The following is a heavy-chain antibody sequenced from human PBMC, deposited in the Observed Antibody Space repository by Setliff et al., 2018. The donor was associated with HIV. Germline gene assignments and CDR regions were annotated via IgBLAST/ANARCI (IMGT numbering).Heavy chain of an antibody. J-gene: IGHJ1*01. Sequence: ASVKVSCKASGYSFNEYGISWVRQAPGQGLEWMGWISPYNGDTRYAQRVQGRVTLTTDTSTNTGYMELRTLRSDDTAVYYCARGVTRDSIGYYRDEYFQHWGQGTLVTVSS. V-gene: IGHV1-18*01. CDR3: ARGVTRDSIGYYRDEYFQH. CDR2: ISPYNGDT. CDR1: GYSFNEYG. D-gene: IGHD3-22*01.